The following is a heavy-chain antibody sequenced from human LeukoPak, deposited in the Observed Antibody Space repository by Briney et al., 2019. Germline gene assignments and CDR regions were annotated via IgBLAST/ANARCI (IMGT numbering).Heavy chain of an antibody. J-gene: IGHJ4*02. Sequence: ASVKVSCKASGYTFTSYGISWVRQAPGHGLEWMGWISAYNGNTNYAQKLQGRVTMTTDTSTSTAYMELRSLRSDDTAVYYCARGYDSSGYYYDGRVFDYWGQGTLSPSPQ. CDR1: GYTFTSYG. V-gene: IGHV1-18*01. D-gene: IGHD3-22*01. CDR3: ARGYDSSGYYYDGRVFDY. CDR2: ISAYNGNT.